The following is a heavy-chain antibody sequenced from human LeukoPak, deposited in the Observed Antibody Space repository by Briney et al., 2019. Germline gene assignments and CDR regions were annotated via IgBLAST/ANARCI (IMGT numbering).Heavy chain of an antibody. CDR1: GGSFSGYY. CDR3: ASSYGDYAWAFDI. Sequence: SSETLSLTCAVYGGSFSGYYWSWIRQPPGKGLEWIGETNHSGSTNYNPSLKSRVTISVDTSKNQFSLKPSSVTAADTAVYYCASSYGDYAWAFDIWGQGTMVTVSS. J-gene: IGHJ3*02. V-gene: IGHV4-34*01. CDR2: TNHSGST. D-gene: IGHD4-17*01.